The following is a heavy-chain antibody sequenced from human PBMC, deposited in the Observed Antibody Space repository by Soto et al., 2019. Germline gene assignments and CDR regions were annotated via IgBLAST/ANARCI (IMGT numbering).Heavy chain of an antibody. CDR3: SRGSYGALYH. D-gene: IGHD4-17*01. Sequence: EVQEVESGGGLVQPGGSLRVSCATSGFSFSNSWMHWVRQTPGKGLVWVSNINSDGSSTNYADSVKGRFPISRDNARNTLYLQMNSLRAEDTAVYYCSRGSYGALYHWGHGILVIVSS. CDR1: GFSFSNSW. V-gene: IGHV3-74*01. CDR2: INSDGSST. J-gene: IGHJ5*02.